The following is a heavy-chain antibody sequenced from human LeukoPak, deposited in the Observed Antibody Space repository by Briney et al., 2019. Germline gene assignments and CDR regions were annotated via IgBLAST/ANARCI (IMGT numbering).Heavy chain of an antibody. Sequence: QAGGSLRLSCAASGFTFSSYGMHWVRQAPGKGLEWVAVISYDGSNKYYADSVKGRFTISRDNSKNTLYLQMNSLRAEDTAVYYCAKGGGYSYGFFDYWGQGTLVTVSS. D-gene: IGHD5-18*01. J-gene: IGHJ4*02. CDR2: ISYDGSNK. V-gene: IGHV3-30*18. CDR1: GFTFSSYG. CDR3: AKGGGYSYGFFDY.